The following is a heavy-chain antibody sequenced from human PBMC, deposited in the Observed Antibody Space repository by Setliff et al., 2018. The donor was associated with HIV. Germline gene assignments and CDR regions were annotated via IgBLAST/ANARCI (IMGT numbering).Heavy chain of an antibody. CDR3: RGVDTAMVRFFDY. V-gene: IGHV4-4*08. J-gene: IGHJ4*02. CDR2: SSTSGCT. D-gene: IGHD5-18*01. CDR1: GGSISGNA. Sequence: SETLSLTCSVSGGSISGNAWSWIRQPPGKGLEWIGYSSTSGCTNCNPSLESRVTISVDTSKNQVSLKLRSVTAADTAVYYCRGVDTAMVRFFDYWGQGTLVTVSS.